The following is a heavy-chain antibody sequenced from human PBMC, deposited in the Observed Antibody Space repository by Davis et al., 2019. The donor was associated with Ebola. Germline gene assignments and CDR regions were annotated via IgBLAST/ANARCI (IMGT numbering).Heavy chain of an antibody. V-gene: IGHV1-46*01. Sequence: ASVKVSCKASGYTFTSYYMHWVRQAPGQGLEWMGIINPSGGSTSYAQKFQGRVTMTRDTSTSTVYMELRSLRSDDTAVYYCARGRTPYLQDIVLVVYAMGGFDPWGQGTLVTVSS. CDR1: GYTFTSYY. J-gene: IGHJ5*02. D-gene: IGHD2-8*02. CDR2: INPSGGST. CDR3: ARGRTPYLQDIVLVVYAMGGFDP.